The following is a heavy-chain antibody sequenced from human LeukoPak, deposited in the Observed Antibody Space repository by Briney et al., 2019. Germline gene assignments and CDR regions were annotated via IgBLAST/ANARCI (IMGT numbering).Heavy chain of an antibody. CDR2: IYSGGDT. J-gene: IGHJ4*02. D-gene: IGHD3-10*02. V-gene: IGHV3-53*01. CDR3: ARAYNYVFDY. Sequence: PGGSLRLSCAASGITVSGSYMTWVRHAPGKGLEWASYIYSGGDTSYADSVKGRFTISRDNSKNTLYLQMNSLRAEDTAVYYCARAYNYVFDYWGQGTLVTVSS. CDR1: GITVSGSY.